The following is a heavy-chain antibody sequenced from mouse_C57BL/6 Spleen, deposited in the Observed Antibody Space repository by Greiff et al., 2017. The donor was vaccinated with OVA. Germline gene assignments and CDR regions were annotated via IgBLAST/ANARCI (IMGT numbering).Heavy chain of an antibody. V-gene: IGHV1-50*01. J-gene: IGHJ1*03. D-gene: IGHD2-10*01. CDR2: IDPSDSYT. CDR1: GYTFTSYW. Sequence: VQLQQPGAELVKPGASVKLSCKASGYTFTSYWMQWVKQRPGQGLEWIGEIDPSDSYTNYNQKFKGKATLTVDTSSSTAYMQLSSLTSEDSAVYYCARRSYYGDYWYFDVWGTGTTVTVSS. CDR3: ARRSYYGDYWYFDV.